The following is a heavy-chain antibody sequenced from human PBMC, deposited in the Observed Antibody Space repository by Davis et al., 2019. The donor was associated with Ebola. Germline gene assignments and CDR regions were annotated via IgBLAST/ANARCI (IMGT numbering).Heavy chain of an antibody. CDR2: IYYSGST. J-gene: IGHJ5*02. CDR1: GGSVSSGSYY. Sequence: GSLRLSCTVSGGSVSSGSYYWSWIRQPPGKGLEWIGYIYYSGSTNYNPSLKSRVTISVDTSKNQFSLKLSSVTAADTAVYYCARRSTVVTPRVDPWGQGTLVTVSS. D-gene: IGHD4-23*01. CDR3: ARRSTVVTPRVDP. V-gene: IGHV4-61*01.